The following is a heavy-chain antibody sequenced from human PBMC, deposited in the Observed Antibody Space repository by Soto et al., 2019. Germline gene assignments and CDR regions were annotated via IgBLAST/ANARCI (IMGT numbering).Heavy chain of an antibody. J-gene: IGHJ4*02. Sequence: ASVKVSCKASGYTFTSYDINWVRQATGQGLEWMGWMNPNSGNTGYAQKFQGRVTMTRNTSISTAYMELSSLRSEDTAVYYCASDVGATTPRDYWGQGTLVTVSS. CDR2: MNPNSGNT. CDR1: GYTFTSYD. CDR3: ASDVGATTPRDY. D-gene: IGHD1-26*01. V-gene: IGHV1-8*01.